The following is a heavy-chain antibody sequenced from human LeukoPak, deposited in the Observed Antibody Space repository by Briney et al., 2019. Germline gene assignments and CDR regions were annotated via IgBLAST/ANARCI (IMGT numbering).Heavy chain of an antibody. J-gene: IGHJ4*02. V-gene: IGHV3-7*01. Sequence: GGSLRLSCTVSGFAFSRFWMSWVRQAPGKGPEWVANINEDGSEKYYVDSVKGRFTISRDNAKNSLYLQMNSLRAEDTAVYYCAKGGHLDYWGQGTLVTVSS. CDR2: INEDGSEK. CDR1: GFAFSRFW. CDR3: AKGGHLDY.